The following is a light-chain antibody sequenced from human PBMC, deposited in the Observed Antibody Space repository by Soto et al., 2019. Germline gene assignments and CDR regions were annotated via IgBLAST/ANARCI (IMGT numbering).Light chain of an antibody. J-gene: IGKJ1*01. CDR2: GPS. V-gene: IGKV3-20*01. Sequence: EIVLTQSPGILSLSPGERATVSCRASLSVTSNYLAWYQQKPGQAPRLLIYGPSSRATGIPDRFSGSGSGTDFTLTINRLEPEDFAVYYCQQYDSSPRTFGQGTKVDNK. CDR1: LSVTSNY. CDR3: QQYDSSPRT.